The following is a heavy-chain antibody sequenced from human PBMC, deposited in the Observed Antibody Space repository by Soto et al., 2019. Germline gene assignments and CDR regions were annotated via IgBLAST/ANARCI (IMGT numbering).Heavy chain of an antibody. CDR1: GFTFSNAW. CDR3: TTLYSSGWYVFED. V-gene: IGHV3-15*01. D-gene: IGHD6-19*01. CDR2: IKSKTDGGTT. J-gene: IGHJ4*02. Sequence: GGSLRLSCAASGFTFSNAWMSWVRQAPGKGLEWVGRIKSKTDGGTTDYAAPVKGGFTISRDDSKNTLYLQMNSLKTEDTAVYYWTTLYSSGWYVFEDWGQGTLVNVSS.